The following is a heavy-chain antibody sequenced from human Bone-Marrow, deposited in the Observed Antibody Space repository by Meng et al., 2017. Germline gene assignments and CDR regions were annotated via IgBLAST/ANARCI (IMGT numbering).Heavy chain of an antibody. CDR2: IIPIFGTA. D-gene: IGHD4-17*01. V-gene: IGHV1-69*05. Sequence: QGRLVESGAELKKPGSSVKVSCKASGGTFSSYAISWVRQAPGQGLEWMGGIIPIFGTASYAQKFQGRVTITTDESTSTAYMELSSLRSEDTAVYYCAREVAVTTGYYYYGMDVWGQGTTVTVSS. CDR1: GGTFSSYA. J-gene: IGHJ6*02. CDR3: AREVAVTTGYYYYGMDV.